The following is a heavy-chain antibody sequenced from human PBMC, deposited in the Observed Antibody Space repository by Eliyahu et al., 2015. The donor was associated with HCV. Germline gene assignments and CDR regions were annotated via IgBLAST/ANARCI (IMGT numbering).Heavy chain of an antibody. CDR2: ISAGADIT. J-gene: IGHJ6*02. CDR1: GFSFSDYA. V-gene: IGHV3-23*04. D-gene: IGHD3/OR15-3a*01. Sequence: EVQLVESGGGLVQPGGSLRLSCGXSGFSFSDYALNWVRQAPGKGLEWVSAISAGADITYYADSVKGRFTISRDNSKNTLYLQMXSLRADDTAVYYCAKEVGPSYWTGYWGLDVWGQGTTVTVSS. CDR3: AKEVGPSYWTGYWGLDV.